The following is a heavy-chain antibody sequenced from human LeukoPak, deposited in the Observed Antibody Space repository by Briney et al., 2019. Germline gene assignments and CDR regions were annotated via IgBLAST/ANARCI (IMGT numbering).Heavy chain of an antibody. CDR2: ISSSGDST. CDR1: GFSFSGYA. CDR3: AKGVSAYWYFDL. J-gene: IGHJ2*01. D-gene: IGHD5/OR15-5a*01. Sequence: GGSLRLSCAASGFSFSGYAMSWVRQAPGKGLEWVSVISSSGDSTVYADTVKGRLTISRDSSKNTLYLQMNSLRVEDTAVYYCAKGVSAYWYFDLWGRGTLVTVSS. V-gene: IGHV3-23*01.